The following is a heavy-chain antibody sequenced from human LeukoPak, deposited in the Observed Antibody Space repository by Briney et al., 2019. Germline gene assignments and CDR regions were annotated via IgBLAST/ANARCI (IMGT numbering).Heavy chain of an antibody. Sequence: SETLSLTCTVSGGSISSGGYYWSWIRQHPGKGLEWIGYIYYSGSTYYNPSLKSRVTISVDTSKNQFSLKLSSVTAADTAVYYCAREGESYDSSGALLDYWGQGTPVTVSS. D-gene: IGHD3-22*01. CDR3: AREGESYDSSGALLDY. V-gene: IGHV4-31*03. CDR2: IYYSGST. J-gene: IGHJ4*02. CDR1: GGSISSGGYY.